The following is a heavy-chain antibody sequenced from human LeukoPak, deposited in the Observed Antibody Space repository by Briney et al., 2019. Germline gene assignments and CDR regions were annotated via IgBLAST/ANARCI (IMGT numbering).Heavy chain of an antibody. CDR2: IYDSGST. CDR3: ARGPIAAAPFDY. J-gene: IGHJ4*02. Sequence: SETLSLTCTVSGGSIRSSYYYWGWIRQPPGKGLEWIGSIYDSGSTYYNPSLKSRVTISVDTSKNQFSLKLSSVTAADTAVYYCARGPIAAAPFDYWGQGTLVTVSS. D-gene: IGHD6-13*01. CDR1: GGSIRSSYYY. V-gene: IGHV4-39*01.